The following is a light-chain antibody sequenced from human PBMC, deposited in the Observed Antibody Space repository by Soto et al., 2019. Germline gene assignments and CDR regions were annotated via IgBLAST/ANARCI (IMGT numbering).Light chain of an antibody. CDR3: QRYGGAPPLL. V-gene: IGKV3-20*01. CDR1: QSVSSTY. CDR2: GAS. J-gene: IGKJ5*01. Sequence: EIVLTQSPGTLSLSPGERATLSCRASQSVSSTYLAWYQQKPGQAPRLLIYGASSRATGIADKFSGSGFQTDFTLAISRLEPEDFAVYYWQRYGGAPPLLFRQGTRREI.